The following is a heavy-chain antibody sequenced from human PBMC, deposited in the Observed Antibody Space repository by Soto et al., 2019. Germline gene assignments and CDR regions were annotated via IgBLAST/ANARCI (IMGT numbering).Heavy chain of an antibody. D-gene: IGHD6-13*01. CDR3: ARSAAGGYLYYYGMDV. CDR2: IYPGDSDI. J-gene: IGHJ6*02. Sequence: GESLKISCKGSGYSFTNYWIGWVRQMPGKGLEWMGIIYPGDSDIRYSPSFQGQVTISADKSISTAYLQWSSLKASDTAMYFCARSAAGGYLYYYGMDVWGPGTTVTVSS. V-gene: IGHV5-51*01. CDR1: GYSFTNYW.